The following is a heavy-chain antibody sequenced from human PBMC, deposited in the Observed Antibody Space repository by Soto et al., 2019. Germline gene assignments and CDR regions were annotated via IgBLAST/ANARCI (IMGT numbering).Heavy chain of an antibody. CDR1: GGSFSGYY. Sequence: KTSETLSLTCAVYGGSFSGYYWSWIRQPPGKGLEWIGEINHSGSTNYNPSLKSRVTISVDTSKNQFSLKLSSVTAADTAVYYCARRPRGRYYDILTGVFDYWGQGTLVTVSS. J-gene: IGHJ4*02. CDR3: ARRPRGRYYDILTGVFDY. D-gene: IGHD3-9*01. V-gene: IGHV4-34*01. CDR2: INHSGST.